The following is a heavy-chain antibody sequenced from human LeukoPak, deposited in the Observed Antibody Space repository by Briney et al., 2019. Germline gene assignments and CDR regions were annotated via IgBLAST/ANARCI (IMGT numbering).Heavy chain of an antibody. CDR3: AREVYCSSTSCAYYFDY. D-gene: IGHD2-2*01. CDR2: ISGYNGNT. Sequence: ASVKVSCKASGYTFTSYGFSWVRQAPGQGLECMGWISGYNGNTDYAQKFQGRVTMTTDKSSSTAYMELRSLRPDDTAVFYCAREVYCSSTSCAYYFDYWGQGTLVTVSS. J-gene: IGHJ4*02. CDR1: GYTFTSYG. V-gene: IGHV1-18*01.